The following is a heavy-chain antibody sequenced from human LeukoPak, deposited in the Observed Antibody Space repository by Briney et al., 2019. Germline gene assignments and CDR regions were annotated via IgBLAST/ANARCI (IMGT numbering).Heavy chain of an antibody. Sequence: GGSLRLSCAASGFTFSSYAMSWVRQAPGKGLEWVSTVIGSGGSTYYADSVKGRFTISRDNSKTTLRLQMNSLRAEDTAVYYCARPHDYWGQGTLVTVSS. CDR2: VIGSGGST. CDR1: GFTFSSYA. V-gene: IGHV3-23*01. J-gene: IGHJ4*02. CDR3: ARPHDY.